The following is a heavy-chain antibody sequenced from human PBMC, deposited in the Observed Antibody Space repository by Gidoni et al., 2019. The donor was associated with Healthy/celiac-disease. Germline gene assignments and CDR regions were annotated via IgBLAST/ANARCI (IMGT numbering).Heavy chain of an antibody. CDR2: IYYSGST. J-gene: IGHJ4*02. CDR1: GGSISSYY. CDR3: ARVQITMIGVEYFDY. Sequence: QVQLQESGPGLVKPSETLSLTCTVSGGSISSYYWSWIRQPPGKGLEWIGYIYYSGSTNYNPSLKSRVTISVDTSKNQFSLKLSSVTAADTAVYYCARVQITMIGVEYFDYWGQGTLVTVSS. D-gene: IGHD3-22*01. V-gene: IGHV4-59*01.